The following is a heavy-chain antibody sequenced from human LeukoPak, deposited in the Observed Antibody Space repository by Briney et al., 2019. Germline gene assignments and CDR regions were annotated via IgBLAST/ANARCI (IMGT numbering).Heavy chain of an antibody. CDR2: MNPNNGGT. CDR1: GYTFTAYY. D-gene: IGHD6-19*01. J-gene: IGHJ4*02. V-gene: IGHV1-2*02. Sequence: ASVKVSCKTSGYTFTAYYIHWLRQAPGQGLEWMGWMNPNNGGTKYAQTFQGRVTLTRDTSISTAYLELSRMTADDTAVYFCARQGSNSSGWYPVDDWGQGTLVTVSS. CDR3: ARQGSNSSGWYPVDD.